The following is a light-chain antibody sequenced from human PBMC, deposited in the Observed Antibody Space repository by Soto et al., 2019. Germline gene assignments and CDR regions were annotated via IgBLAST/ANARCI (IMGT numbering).Light chain of an antibody. CDR1: SSNIGAGYD. V-gene: IGLV1-40*01. Sequence: QALVTQPPSVSGAPGQRVTISCTGSSSNIGAGYDVHWYQQLPGTAPKLLIYGNSNRPSGVPDRFSGSKSGTSASLAITGLQAEDEADYYCQSYDSSLISYVFGTGTKVTVL. CDR3: QSYDSSLISYV. CDR2: GNS. J-gene: IGLJ1*01.